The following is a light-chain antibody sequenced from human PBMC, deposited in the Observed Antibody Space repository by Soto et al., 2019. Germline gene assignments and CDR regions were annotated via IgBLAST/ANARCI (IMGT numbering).Light chain of an antibody. CDR1: QSINSH. Sequence: DIQMTQSPYTLSASVGDRVTITCRASQSINSHLNWYQQKPGKAPNLLIYATSTLQSGVSSRFSGSGSGTEFTLTISGLQPEYFATYYCQQSASTPLTFGGGTKVEIK. V-gene: IGKV1-39*01. J-gene: IGKJ4*01. CDR2: ATS. CDR3: QQSASTPLT.